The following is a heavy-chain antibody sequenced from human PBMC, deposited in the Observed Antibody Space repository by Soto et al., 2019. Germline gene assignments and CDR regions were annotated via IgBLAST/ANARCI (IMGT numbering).Heavy chain of an antibody. Sequence: SETLSLTCAVYGGSFSGYYWSWIRHPPGTGLEWSGEVNHSGSTNYNPSLKSRVTLSVDTSKSQFALKLNSVTAADTAVYYCARGLELRYGDSLLRDYYFGIDVWGQGTTVTVSS. CDR3: ARGLELRYGDSLLRDYYFGIDV. V-gene: IGHV4-34*01. D-gene: IGHD3-9*01. CDR2: VNHSGST. CDR1: GGSFSGYY. J-gene: IGHJ6*02.